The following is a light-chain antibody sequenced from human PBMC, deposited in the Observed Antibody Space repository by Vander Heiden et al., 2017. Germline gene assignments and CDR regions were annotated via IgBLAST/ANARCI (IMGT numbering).Light chain of an antibody. Sequence: QLVLTQSPSPPPSLGASLKPTCTLTSAHSTYAIAWHQHRPETGQRYVMKVNSDGSSNEGDGIPSCFSGYSSGDDRYLTISSLESEDECYYYCPTWGTANVFGAGTKLTVL. V-gene: IGLV4-69*01. J-gene: IGLJ3*02. CDR1: SAHSTYA. CDR2: VNSDGSS. CDR3: PTWGTANV.